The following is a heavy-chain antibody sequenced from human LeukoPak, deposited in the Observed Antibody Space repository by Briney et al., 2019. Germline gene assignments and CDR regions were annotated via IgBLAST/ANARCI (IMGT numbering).Heavy chain of an antibody. CDR2: IYTTGIT. D-gene: IGHD2-8*01. CDR1: GGSISSYY. V-gene: IGHV4-4*07. J-gene: IGHJ4*02. CDR3: ARDRTSGVDY. Sequence: SETLSLTCTVPGGSISSYYWSWIRQPAGKGLEWIGRIYTTGITNYNPSLKSRLTISVDKSKNQFSLKLSSVTAADTAVYYCARDRTSGVDYWGQGTLVTASS.